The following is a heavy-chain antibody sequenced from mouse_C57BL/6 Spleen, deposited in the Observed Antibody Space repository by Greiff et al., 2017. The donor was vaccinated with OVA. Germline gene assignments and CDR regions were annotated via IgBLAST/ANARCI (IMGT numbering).Heavy chain of an antibody. D-gene: IGHD2-4*01. CDR3: ARGDYETYFDY. V-gene: IGHV1-52*01. Sequence: QVQLQQPGAELVRPGSSVKLSCKASGYTFTSYWMHWVKQRPIQGLEWIGNIDPSDSETHYNQKFKDKATLTVDKSSSTAYMQLSSLTSEDSAVYYCARGDYETYFDYWGQGTTLTVSS. CDR2: IDPSDSET. J-gene: IGHJ2*01. CDR1: GYTFTSYW.